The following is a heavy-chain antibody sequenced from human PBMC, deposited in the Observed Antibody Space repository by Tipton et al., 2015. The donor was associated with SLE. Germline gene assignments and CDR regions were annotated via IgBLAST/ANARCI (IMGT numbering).Heavy chain of an antibody. CDR2: IYYSGRT. J-gene: IGHJ3*02. CDR3: ARGDYYDSSGHDAFDI. Sequence: TLSLTCTVSGGSISSHYWSWIRQPPGKGLVWIGYIYYSGRTNYNPSLKSRVTISVDTSKNQFSLKLSSVTAADTAVYYCARGDYYDSSGHDAFDIWGQGTMVTVSS. D-gene: IGHD3-22*01. V-gene: IGHV4-59*11. CDR1: GGSISSHY.